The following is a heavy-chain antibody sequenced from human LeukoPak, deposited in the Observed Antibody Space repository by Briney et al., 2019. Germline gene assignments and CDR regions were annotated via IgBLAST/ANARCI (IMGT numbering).Heavy chain of an antibody. CDR2: IWYDGSNK. CDR3: AKDLGSGYYGLKFDY. Sequence: GGSLRLSCGVSGFTFSSYWMNWVRQAPGKGLEWVAVIWYDGSNKYYADSVKGRFTISRDNSKNTLYLQMNSLRAEDTAVYYCAKDLGSGYYGLKFDYWGQGTLVTVSS. CDR1: GFTFSSYW. V-gene: IGHV3-33*06. D-gene: IGHD3-22*01. J-gene: IGHJ4*02.